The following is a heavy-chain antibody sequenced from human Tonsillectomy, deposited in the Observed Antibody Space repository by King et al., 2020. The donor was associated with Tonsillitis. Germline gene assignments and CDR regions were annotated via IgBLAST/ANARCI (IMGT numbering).Heavy chain of an antibody. J-gene: IGHJ6*02. CDR3: ARLGTVTKDYYYDGMDV. V-gene: IGHV5-51*01. Sequence: QLVQSGAEVKKPGESLKISCKGSGYSFTTYWIGWVRQMPGKGLEWMGIIYPGDSDTRYSPSFEGQVTISADKSISAAYLQWRSLKASDTAMYYCARLGTVTKDYYYDGMDVWGQGPTVTVSS. CDR2: IYPGDSDT. CDR1: GYSFTTYW. D-gene: IGHD4-17*01.